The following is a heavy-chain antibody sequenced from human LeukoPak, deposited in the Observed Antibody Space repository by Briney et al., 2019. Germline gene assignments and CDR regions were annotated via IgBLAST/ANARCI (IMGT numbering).Heavy chain of an antibody. J-gene: IGHJ4*02. CDR2: IYYSGST. V-gene: IGHV4-31*03. Sequence: SETLSLTCTVSGGSISSGGYYWSWIRQHPGKGLEWIGYIYYSGSTYYNPSLKSRVTISVDTSKNQFSPKLSSVTAADTAVYYCARDSAAYYFDYWGQGTLVTVSS. CDR1: GGSISSGGYY. CDR3: ARDSAAYYFDY.